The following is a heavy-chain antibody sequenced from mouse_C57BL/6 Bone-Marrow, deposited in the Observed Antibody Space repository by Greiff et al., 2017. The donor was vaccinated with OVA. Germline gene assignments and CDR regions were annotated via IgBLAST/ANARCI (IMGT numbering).Heavy chain of an antibody. CDR1: GYTFTSYW. CDR3: AKGEVTGAFDY. D-gene: IGHD4-1*01. Sequence: QVQLQQPGTELVKPGASVKLSCKASGYTFTSYWMHWVKQRPGQGLEWIGNINPSNGGTNYNEKFKSKATMTVDKSSSTAYMQLSRLTSEDSAVYYCAKGEVTGAFDYWGQGTTLTVSS. V-gene: IGHV1-53*01. J-gene: IGHJ2*01. CDR2: INPSNGGT.